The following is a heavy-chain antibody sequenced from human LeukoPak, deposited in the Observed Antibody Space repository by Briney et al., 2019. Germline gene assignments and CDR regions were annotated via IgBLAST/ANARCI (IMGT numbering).Heavy chain of an antibody. CDR2: IYPDDSDT. CDR3: ARLSYGDSSLDY. CDR1: GYTFNNYW. J-gene: IGHJ4*02. Sequence: GESLKISCKVSGYTFNNYWIAWVRQMPGKGLEWMGIIYPDDSDTRYSPSFQGQVTISADKSISTAYLQWSSLTASDTAKYYCARLSYGDSSLDYWGQGTLV. D-gene: IGHD4-17*01. V-gene: IGHV5-51*01.